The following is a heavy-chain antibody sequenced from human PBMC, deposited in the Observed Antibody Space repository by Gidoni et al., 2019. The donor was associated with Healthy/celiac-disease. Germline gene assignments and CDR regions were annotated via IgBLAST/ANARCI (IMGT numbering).Heavy chain of an antibody. D-gene: IGHD1-26*01. Sequence: QVQLQQWGAGLLKPSETLSLTCAVYGGSFSGYSWSWFRQPPGKGLEWIGEINHSGSTNYNPSLKSRVTISVDTSKNQFSLKLSSVTAADTAVYYCAGRKPIVGATRGFYYYYYGMDVWGQGTTVTVSS. CDR2: INHSGST. J-gene: IGHJ6*02. CDR1: GGSFSGYS. V-gene: IGHV4-34*01. CDR3: AGRKPIVGATRGFYYYYYGMDV.